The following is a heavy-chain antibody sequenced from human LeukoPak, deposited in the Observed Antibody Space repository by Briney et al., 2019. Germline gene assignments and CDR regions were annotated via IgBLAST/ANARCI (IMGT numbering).Heavy chain of an antibody. D-gene: IGHD4-17*01. CDR1: GFTFSSYA. V-gene: IGHV3-30-3*01. CDR3: ARDHDYGDYGAVDY. J-gene: IGHJ4*02. CDR2: ISYDGSNK. Sequence: GGSLRLSCAASGFTFSSYAMHWVRQAPGKGLEWVAVISYDGSNKYYADSVKGRFTISRDNSKNTLYLQMNSLRAEDTAVYYCARDHDYGDYGAVDYWGQGTLVTVSS.